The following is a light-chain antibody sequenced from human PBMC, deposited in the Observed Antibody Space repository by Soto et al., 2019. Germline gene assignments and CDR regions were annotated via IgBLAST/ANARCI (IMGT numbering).Light chain of an antibody. J-gene: IGLJ1*01. CDR2: EVS. CDR1: SSYVEIYNF. Sequence: QSVLTQPASVSGSPGQSITISCTGTSSYVEIYNFVSWYQQHPGRAPKFVIYEVSKRPSGISNRFSGSKSGNTASLTISGLQPEDEADYYCCSYASNSAYVFGTGTKVTVL. V-gene: IGLV2-23*02. CDR3: CSYASNSAYV.